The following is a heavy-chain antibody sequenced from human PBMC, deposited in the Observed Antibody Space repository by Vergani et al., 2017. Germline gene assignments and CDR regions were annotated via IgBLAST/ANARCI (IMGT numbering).Heavy chain of an antibody. Sequence: DVHLAESGGGFFQPGGSLRLSCSASGFSFNSYWMHWVRQAPGKGLEWVSAISGSGGSTYYADSVKGRFTISRDNSKNTLYLQMNSLRAEDTAVYYCAKHQQQLPIYWYFDLWGRGTLVTVSS. V-gene: IGHV3-23*04. CDR3: AKHQQQLPIYWYFDL. J-gene: IGHJ2*01. CDR1: GFSFNSYW. CDR2: ISGSGGST. D-gene: IGHD6-13*01.